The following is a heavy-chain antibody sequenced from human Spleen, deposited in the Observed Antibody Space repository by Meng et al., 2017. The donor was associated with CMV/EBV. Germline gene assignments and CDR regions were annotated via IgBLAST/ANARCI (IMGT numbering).Heavy chain of an antibody. J-gene: IGHJ4*02. V-gene: IGHV4-31*02. D-gene: IGHD2-2*01. Sequence: LRLSCTVSGGSISSGGYYWSWIRQHPGKGLEWIGYIYYSGSTNYNPSLQSRLTISVDTSKNQFSLKLTSVTAADTAVYYCARGGRDIALLPAASYYFDYWGQGTLVTVSS. CDR1: GGSISSGGYY. CDR3: ARGGRDIALLPAASYYFDY. CDR2: IYYSGST.